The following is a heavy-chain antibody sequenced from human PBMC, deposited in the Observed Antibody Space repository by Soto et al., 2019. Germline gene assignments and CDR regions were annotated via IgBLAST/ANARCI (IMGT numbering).Heavy chain of an antibody. Sequence: EVQLLESGGGLVQPGGSLRLSCAASGFTFSSYAMSWVRQAPGKGLEWVSAISGSGGSTYYADSVKGRFTISRDNSKNPLYLQMNSLRAEDTAVYYCAKGEGWYLAFDIWGQGTMVTVSS. J-gene: IGHJ3*02. CDR3: AKGEGWYLAFDI. CDR1: GFTFSSYA. CDR2: ISGSGGST. D-gene: IGHD6-19*01. V-gene: IGHV3-23*01.